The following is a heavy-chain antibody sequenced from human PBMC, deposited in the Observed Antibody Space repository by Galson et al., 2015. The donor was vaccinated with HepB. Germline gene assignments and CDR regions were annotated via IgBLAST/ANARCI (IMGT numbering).Heavy chain of an antibody. CDR1: GFRFSDYF. V-gene: IGHV3-11*01. CDR2: ISSGATTV. CDR3: ARYSGTYTFDY. D-gene: IGHD2-21*01. J-gene: IGHJ4*01. Sequence: SLRLSCAASGFRFSDYFMSWIRQAPGKGLEWISYISSGATTVSCADSVKGRFTISRDIATNSLFLQMNSLRVEDTAVYYCARYSGTYTFDYWGHGALVTVSS.